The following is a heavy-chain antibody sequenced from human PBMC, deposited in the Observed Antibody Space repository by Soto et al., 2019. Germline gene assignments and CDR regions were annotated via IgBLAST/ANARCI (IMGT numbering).Heavy chain of an antibody. D-gene: IGHD6-13*01. CDR1: GYTFTSYD. CDR3: GRERSAAGTGWFDP. Sequence: QVQLVQSGAEVKKSGASVKVSCKASGYTFTSYDINWVRQATGQGLEWMGWMNPNSGNTGYAQKFQGRVTMTRNTSVSTAYMELSSLRYEDTAVYYCGRERSAAGTGWFDPWGQGTLVTVSS. J-gene: IGHJ5*02. CDR2: MNPNSGNT. V-gene: IGHV1-8*01.